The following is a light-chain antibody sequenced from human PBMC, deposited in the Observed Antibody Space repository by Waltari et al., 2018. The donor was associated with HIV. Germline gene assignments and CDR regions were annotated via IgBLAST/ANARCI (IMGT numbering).Light chain of an antibody. CDR2: EVN. CDR1: SSDVGSYNL. CDR3: CSYAGSSTWV. Sequence: QSALTQPASVSGSPGQSITISCTGTSSDVGSYNLVSWYQQYPGKAPKLMIYEVNKWPSGVSDRFSGSKSGNTASLTISGLQAEDEADYYCCSYAGSSTWVFGGGTKVTVL. J-gene: IGLJ3*02. V-gene: IGLV2-23*02.